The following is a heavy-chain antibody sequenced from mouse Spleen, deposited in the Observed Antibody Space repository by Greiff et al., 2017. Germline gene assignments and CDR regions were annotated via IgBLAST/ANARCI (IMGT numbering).Heavy chain of an antibody. CDR2: ISSGGSYT. CDR3: ARGDYDGVYAMDY. CDR1: GFTFSSYG. J-gene: IGHJ4*01. D-gene: IGHD2-4*01. Sequence: DVMLVESGGDLVKPGGSLKLSCAASGFTFSSYGMSWVRQTPDKRLEWVATISSGGSYTYYPDSVKGRFTISRDNAKNTLYLQMSSLKSEDTAMYYCARGDYDGVYAMDYWGQGTSVTVSS. V-gene: IGHV5-6*02.